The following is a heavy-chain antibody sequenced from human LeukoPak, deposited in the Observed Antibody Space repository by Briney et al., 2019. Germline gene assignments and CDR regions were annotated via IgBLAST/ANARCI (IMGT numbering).Heavy chain of an antibody. D-gene: IGHD5-18*01. CDR3: AKVAGYSYVGVYYFDY. J-gene: IGHJ4*02. Sequence: GGSLRLSCAASGFTFSSYAMNWVRQAPGKGLEWVSAISGSSGSTYYADSVKGRFTISRDNYKNTLYLQMNSLRAEDTAVYYCAKVAGYSYVGVYYFDYWGQGTLVTVSS. CDR2: ISGSSGST. V-gene: IGHV3-23*01. CDR1: GFTFSSYA.